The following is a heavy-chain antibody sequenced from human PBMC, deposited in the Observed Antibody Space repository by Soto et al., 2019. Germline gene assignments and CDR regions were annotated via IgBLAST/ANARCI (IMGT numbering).Heavy chain of an antibody. J-gene: IGHJ4*02. CDR3: ARLVYDTRLNYMYFDF. Sequence: PSETLSLTCAVSGLSISSGNCSTWVRQTPQRGLEYIGEIFHDGTANYYPSFERRVAISFDTSKNQFSLKLTSVTAADTAIYFCARLVYDTRLNYMYFDFWGQGALVTVS. V-gene: IGHV4-4*02. D-gene: IGHD2-8*01. CDR2: IFHDGTA. CDR1: GLSISSGNC.